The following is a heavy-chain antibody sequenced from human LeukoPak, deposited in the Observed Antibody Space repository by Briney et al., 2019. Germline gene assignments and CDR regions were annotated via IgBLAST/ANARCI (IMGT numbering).Heavy chain of an antibody. CDR1: GFTFSDHY. J-gene: IGHJ4*02. CDR2: SRSKANSYTT. D-gene: IGHD1-14*01. Sequence: PGGSLRLSCAASGFTFSDHYMDWVRQPPGKGLEWVGRSRSKANSYTTEYAASVKGRFTISRGDSKNSLYLQMNSLKTEDTAVYYCARAEVGTTLDWGQGTLVTVSS. V-gene: IGHV3-72*01. CDR3: ARAEVGTTLD.